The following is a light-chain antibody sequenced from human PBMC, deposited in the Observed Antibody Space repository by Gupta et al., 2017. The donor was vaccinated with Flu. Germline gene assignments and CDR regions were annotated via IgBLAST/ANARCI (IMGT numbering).Light chain of an antibody. CDR1: QSVLYSSNNQNY. CDR2: WAS. CDR3: HKYYSTPPT. J-gene: IGKJ4*01. V-gene: IGKV4-1*01. Sequence: DIVMTQSPDSLAVSLGERATINCKSSQSVLYSSNNQNYLAWYQQKPGQPPNLLISWASTRESGVPDRFSGSGSGTDFTLTISSLQAEDVAVYYCHKYYSTPPTFGGGTKVEIK.